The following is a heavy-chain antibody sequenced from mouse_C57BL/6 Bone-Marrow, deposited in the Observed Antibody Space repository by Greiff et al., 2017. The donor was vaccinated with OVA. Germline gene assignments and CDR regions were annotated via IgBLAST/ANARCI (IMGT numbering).Heavy chain of an antibody. CDR3: ARGHDGYYGYFDV. CDR1: GFTFSSYA. D-gene: IGHD2-3*01. Sequence: DVKLVESGGGLVKPGGSLKLSCAASGFTFSSYAMSWVRQTPEKRLEWVATISDGGSYTYYPDNVKGRFTISRDNAKNNLYLQMSHLKSEDTAMYYCARGHDGYYGYFDVWGTGTTVTVSS. V-gene: IGHV5-4*03. J-gene: IGHJ1*03. CDR2: ISDGGSYT.